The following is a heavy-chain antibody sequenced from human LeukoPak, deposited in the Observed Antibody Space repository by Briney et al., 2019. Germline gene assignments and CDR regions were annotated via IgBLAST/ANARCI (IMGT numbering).Heavy chain of an antibody. CDR2: INPNSGGT. D-gene: IGHD4-17*01. Sequence: ASVKVSCKASGYTFTGYYMHWVRQAPGQGLEWMGWINPNSGGTNYAQKFQGRVTMTRDTSISTAYMELSRLRSDDTAVCYCAREKFLKDLTTVTTGRFDPWGQGTLVTVSS. CDR3: AREKFLKDLTTVTTGRFDP. J-gene: IGHJ5*02. CDR1: GYTFTGYY. V-gene: IGHV1-2*02.